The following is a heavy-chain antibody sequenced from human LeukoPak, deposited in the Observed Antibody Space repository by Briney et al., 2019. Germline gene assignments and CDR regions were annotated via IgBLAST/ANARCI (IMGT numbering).Heavy chain of an antibody. CDR3: ARDHDGYDI. V-gene: IGHV2-5*02. CDR1: GFSVSATGVG. J-gene: IGHJ3*02. Sequence: SGPTLVKPTQTVTLTCTFSGFSVSATGVGVGCIRQAPGKALEWLGLIYWDDDKRYSPSLENRLTITKDTSKNQVVLMMTNMEPVDTGTYYCARDHDGYDIWGQGTMVTVSS. CDR2: IYWDDDK.